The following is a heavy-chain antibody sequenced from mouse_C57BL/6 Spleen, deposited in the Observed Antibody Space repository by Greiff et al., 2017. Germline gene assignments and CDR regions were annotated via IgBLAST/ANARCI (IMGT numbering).Heavy chain of an antibody. CDR3: ARPYGYYAMDY. J-gene: IGHJ4*01. CDR1: GYTFTSYW. D-gene: IGHD1-1*02. V-gene: IGHV1-64*01. CDR2: IHPNSGST. Sequence: QVQLQQPGAELVKPGASVKLSCKASGYTFTSYWMHWVKQRPGQGLEWIGMIHPNSGSTNYNEKFKSKATLTVDKSSSTAYRQLSSLTSEGSAVYCCARPYGYYAMDYWGQGTSVTVSS.